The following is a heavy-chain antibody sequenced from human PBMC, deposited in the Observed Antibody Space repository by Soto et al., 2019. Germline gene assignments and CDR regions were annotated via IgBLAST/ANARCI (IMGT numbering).Heavy chain of an antibody. Sequence: PSETLSLTCTVSGGSISSSSYYWGWIRQPPGKGLEWIGSIYYSGSTYYNPSLKSRVTISVGTSKNQFSLKLSSVTAADTAVYYCASRDGYNALPPDYWGQGTLVTVSS. J-gene: IGHJ4*02. D-gene: IGHD5-12*01. V-gene: IGHV4-39*01. CDR2: IYYSGST. CDR3: ASRDGYNALPPDY. CDR1: GGSISSSSYY.